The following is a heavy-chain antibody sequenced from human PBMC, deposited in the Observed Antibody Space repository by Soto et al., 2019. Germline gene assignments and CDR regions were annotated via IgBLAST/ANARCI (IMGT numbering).Heavy chain of an antibody. CDR1: GFSLTARPVG. V-gene: IGHV2-5*02. CDR2: IYWDDDK. J-gene: IGHJ4*02. CDR3: AHRLAHISTNWFLLHY. Sequence: QITLRESGPTRVKPTQTLTLTCTFSGFSLTARPVGVAWIRQPPGKALEWLAVIYWDDDKRYSPSLKSRLTITKDTSKNQVVLTMTNMDPVDTDTYYCAHRLAHISTNWFLLHYWGQGTLVTVSS. D-gene: IGHD6-13*01.